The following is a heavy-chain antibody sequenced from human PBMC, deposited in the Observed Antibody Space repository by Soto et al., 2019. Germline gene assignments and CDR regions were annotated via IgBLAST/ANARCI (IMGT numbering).Heavy chain of an antibody. CDR2: ISSSGSTI. CDR3: ARAPRYSSSSREDLDY. J-gene: IGHJ4*02. D-gene: IGHD6-6*01. V-gene: IGHV3-11*01. CDR1: GFTFSDYY. Sequence: PGGSLRLSCAASGFTFSDYYMSWIRQAPGKGLEWVSYISSSGSTIYYADSVKGRFTISRDNAKNSLYLQMNSLRAEDTAVYYCARAPRYSSSSREDLDYWGQGTLVTVSS.